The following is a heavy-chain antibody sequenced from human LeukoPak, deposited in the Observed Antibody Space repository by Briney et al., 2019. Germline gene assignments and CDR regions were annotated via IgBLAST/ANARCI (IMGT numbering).Heavy chain of an antibody. CDR1: GGTFSSYA. D-gene: IGHD3-10*01. J-gene: IGHJ6*02. V-gene: IGHV1-69*04. Sequence: SVKVSCKASGGTFSSYAISWVRQAPGQGLEWMGRIIPIFGIANYAQKFQGRVTITADKSTSTAYMELSSLRSEDTAVYYCARGVGYDSGSIYYYGMDVWGQGTTVTVSS. CDR2: IIPIFGIA. CDR3: ARGVGYDSGSIYYYGMDV.